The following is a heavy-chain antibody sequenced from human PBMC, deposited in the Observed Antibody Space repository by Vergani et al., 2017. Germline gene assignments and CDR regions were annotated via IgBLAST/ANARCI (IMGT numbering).Heavy chain of an antibody. Sequence: QVQLVQSGAEVKKPGASVKVSCKASGHIFTDQYIHWVRQAPGQGLEYMGWISTNSGGTNYAQKFQGRVTMTTDTSTSTAYMELRSLRSDDTAVYSCAREKGTGDLDYWGQGTLVTVSS. J-gene: IGHJ4*02. CDR3: AREKGTGDLDY. V-gene: IGHV1-2*02. CDR1: GHIFTDQY. CDR2: ISTNSGGT. D-gene: IGHD7-27*01.